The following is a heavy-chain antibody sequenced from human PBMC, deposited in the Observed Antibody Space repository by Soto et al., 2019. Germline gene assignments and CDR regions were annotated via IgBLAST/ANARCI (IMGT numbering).Heavy chain of an antibody. J-gene: IGHJ6*02. CDR2: IYYSGST. CDR1: GGSISSGGYY. V-gene: IGHV4-31*03. D-gene: IGHD3-3*02. Sequence: QVQLQESGPGLVKPSQTLSLTCTVSGGSISSGGYYWSWIRQHPGKGLEWIGYIYYSGSTYYNPSLKIRVTIPVDTSKNQFSLKLRSVHAADTAVYYCERLTLHFLHHYYGMDVWGQGTTVTVSS. CDR3: ERLTLHFLHHYYGMDV.